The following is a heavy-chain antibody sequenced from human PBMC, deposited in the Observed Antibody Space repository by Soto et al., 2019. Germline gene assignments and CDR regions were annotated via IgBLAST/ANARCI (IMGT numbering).Heavy chain of an antibody. CDR3: ARERGSKSMDV. J-gene: IGHJ6*02. Sequence: PGGSLRLSCAASGFTFSNYWMTWVRQAPGKGLEWVANIRQDGSEGSYVYSVKGRFTISRDNAKVSLFLQMNSLRAEDTAVYYCARERGSKSMDVWGQGTTVTVSS. V-gene: IGHV3-7*03. CDR2: IRQDGSEG. CDR1: GFTFSNYW. D-gene: IGHD2-15*01.